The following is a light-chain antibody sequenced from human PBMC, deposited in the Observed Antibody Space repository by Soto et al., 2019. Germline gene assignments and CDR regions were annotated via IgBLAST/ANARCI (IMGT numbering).Light chain of an antibody. Sequence: QSALTQPPSASGSPGQSVTISCTGSSRDVGGFDWVSWYQQHPGKAPKLMIYEVAKRPSGVPDRFSGSKSGNTASLTVSGLQVEDEGYYYCCSYAGTTAVFGTGTKVT. CDR2: EVA. CDR1: SRDVGGFDW. J-gene: IGLJ1*01. V-gene: IGLV2-8*01. CDR3: CSYAGTTAV.